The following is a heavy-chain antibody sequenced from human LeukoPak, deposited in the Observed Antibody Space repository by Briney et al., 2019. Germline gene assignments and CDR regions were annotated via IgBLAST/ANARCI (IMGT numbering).Heavy chain of an antibody. CDR1: GYTFTSYG. Sequence: ASVKVSCKASGYTFTSYGISWVRQAPGQGLEWMGWISAYNGNTNYAQKLQGRVTMTRDTSISTAHMELSRLRSDDTAVYYCARAPIGQIFDYWSQGTLVTVSS. D-gene: IGHD3-10*01. CDR2: ISAYNGNT. J-gene: IGHJ4*02. CDR3: ARAPIGQIFDY. V-gene: IGHV1-18*01.